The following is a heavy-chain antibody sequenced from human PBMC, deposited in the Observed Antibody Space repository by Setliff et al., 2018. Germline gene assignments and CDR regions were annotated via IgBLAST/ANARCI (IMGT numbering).Heavy chain of an antibody. V-gene: IGHV4-39*01. CDR2: IYNSGST. J-gene: IGHJ4*02. CDR1: ADSISSSYDY. CDR3: ARLGYRDDLDY. Sequence: LSLTCNVSADSISSSYDYWAWIRQPPGKGLEWIGSIYNSGSTYYNPSLKSRVSISVDTSKDQFSLKLSSVTAADTAVYYCARLGYRDDLDYWGQGTLVTVSS. D-gene: IGHD5-12*01.